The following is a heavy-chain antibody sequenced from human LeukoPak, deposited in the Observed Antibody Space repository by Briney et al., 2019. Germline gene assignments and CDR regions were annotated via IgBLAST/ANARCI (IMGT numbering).Heavy chain of an antibody. J-gene: IGHJ6*02. D-gene: IGHD4-17*01. CDR2: IIPVLPIP. CDR1: GGTFNSYA. CDR3: ATTVTTSSGIYYYGMDV. V-gene: IGHV1-69*04. Sequence: SVKVSCKASGGTFNSYAISWVRQAPGQGLEWMGRIIPVLPIPKYAQKFQGRVTITADKPTSTVYMALSSLRSEDTAVYYCATTVTTSSGIYYYGMDVWGQGTTVTVSS.